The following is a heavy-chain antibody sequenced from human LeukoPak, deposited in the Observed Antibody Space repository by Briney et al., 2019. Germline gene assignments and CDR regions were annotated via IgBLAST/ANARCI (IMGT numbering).Heavy chain of an antibody. Sequence: GSLRLSCTASGFTFCDYAMSWVRPAPREGLGREGFIISKADGGTTEYAASVKGRFPISRDDSKSIAYLQMNSLKTEGTAVCYCFGGSGYYYGFSGAFDLWGQGTMVTVSS. D-gene: IGHD3-22*01. CDR3: FGGSGYYYGFSGAFDL. CDR1: GFTFCDYA. V-gene: IGHV3-49*04. CDR2: IISKADGGTT. J-gene: IGHJ3*01.